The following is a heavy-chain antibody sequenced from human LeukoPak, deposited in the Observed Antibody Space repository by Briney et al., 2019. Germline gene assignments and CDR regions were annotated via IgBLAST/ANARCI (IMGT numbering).Heavy chain of an antibody. D-gene: IGHD3-3*01. CDR1: GCTFSNSG. CDR3: ARESLARFPYFAY. V-gene: IGHV1-69*05. CDR2: IIPIFSTP. Sequence: GGSVKVSCKTSGCTFSNSGISWVRQAPGQGPEWMGWIIPIFSTPNYAQQFQGRLTITTDRYTHTAYMGLSSLTLDDTAVYDCARESLARFPYFAYWGQGTLVAVFS. J-gene: IGHJ4*02.